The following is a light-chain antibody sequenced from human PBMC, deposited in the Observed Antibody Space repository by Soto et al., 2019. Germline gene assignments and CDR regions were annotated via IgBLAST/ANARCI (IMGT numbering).Light chain of an antibody. CDR3: HQYVSSPLT. CDR1: HSVNSNL. Sequence: EIVLTQSPGTLSLSPGEGATVSCRASHSVNSNLLAWFQQKPGQAPRLLIHDASRRATCITDRFSGSGSGTDFTLSISRLEPEVFAVYYCHQYVSSPLTFGQGTKLEIK. V-gene: IGKV3-20*01. CDR2: DAS. J-gene: IGKJ2*01.